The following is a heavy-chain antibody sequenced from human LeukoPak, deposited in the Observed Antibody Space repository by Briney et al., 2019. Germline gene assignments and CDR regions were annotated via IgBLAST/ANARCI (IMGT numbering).Heavy chain of an antibody. J-gene: IGHJ4*02. V-gene: IGHV4-38-2*02. CDR3: ARDSWPEVVRFDY. CDR1: GYSISSGYY. CDR2: IYHGGST. D-gene: IGHD1-14*01. Sequence: SETLSLTCTVSGYSISSGYYWGWIRPPPGKGLEWIGSIYHGGSTYYNPSLKSRVTISVDTSKNQFSLKLSSVTAADTVVYFCARDSWPEVVRFDYWGQGTLVTVSS.